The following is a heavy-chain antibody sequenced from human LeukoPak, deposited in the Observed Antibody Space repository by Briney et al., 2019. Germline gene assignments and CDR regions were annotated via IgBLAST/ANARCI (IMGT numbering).Heavy chain of an antibody. V-gene: IGHV3-48*04. CDR1: GFTFSSYS. J-gene: IGHJ4*02. CDR2: ISSSGSTI. CDR3: ARVAPAGTHPDY. Sequence: GGSLRLSCAASGFTFSSYSMNWVRQAPGKGLEWVSYISSSGSTIYYADSAKGRFTISRDNAKNSLYLQMNSLRAEDTAVYYCARVAPAGTHPDYWGQGTLVTVSS. D-gene: IGHD6-13*01.